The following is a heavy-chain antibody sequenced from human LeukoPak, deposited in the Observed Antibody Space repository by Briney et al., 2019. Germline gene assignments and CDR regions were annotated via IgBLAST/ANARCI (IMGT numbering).Heavy chain of an antibody. D-gene: IGHD3-10*01. Sequence: SETLSLTCTVSGGSISRYYWTWIRHPPGKGLEWIGYIYYSGSTNYNPSLKSRLTISVDTSKNQVSLKLTSVTAADTAVYYCARDGGSGFDYWGLGTLVTVSS. V-gene: IGHV4-59*01. CDR3: ARDGGSGFDY. CDR1: GGSISRYY. CDR2: IYYSGST. J-gene: IGHJ4*02.